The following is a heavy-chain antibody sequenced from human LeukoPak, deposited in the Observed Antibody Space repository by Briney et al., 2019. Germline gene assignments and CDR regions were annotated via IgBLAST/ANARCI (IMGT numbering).Heavy chain of an antibody. CDR3: ASLARSGIRGPNYYYYYYMDV. D-gene: IGHD3-10*01. Sequence: SETLSLTCTVSGGSISSSSYYWGWIRQPPGKGLEWIGSIYYSGSTYYNPSLKSRVTISVDTSKNQFSLKLSSVTAADTAVYYCASLARSGIRGPNYYYYYYMDVWGKGTTVTISS. CDR1: GGSISSSSYY. V-gene: IGHV4-39*01. CDR2: IYYSGST. J-gene: IGHJ6*03.